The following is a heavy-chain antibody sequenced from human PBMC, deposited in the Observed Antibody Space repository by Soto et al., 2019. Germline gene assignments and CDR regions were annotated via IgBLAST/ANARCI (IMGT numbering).Heavy chain of an antibody. V-gene: IGHV3-30-3*02. CDR3: AKLLYNWNDVGWFDP. Sequence: GGSLRLSCAASGFTFSSYAMHWVRQAPGKGLEWVAFISYDGTYKYYADSVKGRFTISRDNSKNTLSLQMNTLTAEDTAVYYCAKLLYNWNDVGWFDPWGQGTLVTVSS. D-gene: IGHD1-20*01. CDR2: ISYDGTYK. J-gene: IGHJ5*02. CDR1: GFTFSSYA.